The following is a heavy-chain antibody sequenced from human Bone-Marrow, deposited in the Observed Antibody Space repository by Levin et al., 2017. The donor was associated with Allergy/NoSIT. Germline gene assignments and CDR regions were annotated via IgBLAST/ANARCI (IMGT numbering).Heavy chain of an antibody. D-gene: IGHD6-6*01. CDR3: ATGQGHLVGPP. V-gene: IGHV1-8*01. CDR1: GDTFSSYD. J-gene: IGHJ5*02. CDR2: MNPKSGNT. Sequence: SGGSLRLSCKASGDTFSSYDINWVRQASGQGLEWMGWMNPKSGNTVYAQKFQGRVTMTRNTSISTAYMDLSSLSTDDTADYYCATGQGHLVGPPWGQGTLVTVSS.